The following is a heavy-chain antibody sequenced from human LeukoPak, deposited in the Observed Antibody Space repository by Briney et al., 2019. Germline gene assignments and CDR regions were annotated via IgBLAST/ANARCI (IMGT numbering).Heavy chain of an antibody. CDR1: GFTFSSYS. J-gene: IGHJ4*02. V-gene: IGHV3-48*02. Sequence: GGSLRLSCAASGFTFSSYSMNWVRRAPGKGLEWISYISSSSSIIYYADSVKGRFTTSRDNAKSSLYLQMNSLRDEDTAEYYCARSPPKNDYWGQGALVTVSS. CDR3: ARSPPKNDY. CDR2: ISSSSSII.